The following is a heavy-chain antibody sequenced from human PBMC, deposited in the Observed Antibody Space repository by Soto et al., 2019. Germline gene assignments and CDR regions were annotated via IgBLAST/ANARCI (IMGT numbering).Heavy chain of an antibody. Sequence: ESLKISCKGSGYSFTSYWIGWVRQMPGKGLEWMGIIYPGDSDTRYSPSFQGQVTISADKSISTAYLQWSSLKASDTAMYYCARGRGLYDSSGYYFDYWGQGTLVTVSS. CDR2: IYPGDSDT. V-gene: IGHV5-51*01. CDR1: GYSFTSYW. J-gene: IGHJ4*02. D-gene: IGHD3-22*01. CDR3: ARGRGLYDSSGYYFDY.